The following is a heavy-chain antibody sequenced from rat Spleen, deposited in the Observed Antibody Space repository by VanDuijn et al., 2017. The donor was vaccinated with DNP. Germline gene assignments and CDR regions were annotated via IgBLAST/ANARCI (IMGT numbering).Heavy chain of an antibody. Sequence: EVQVVQSGGGLVQPGRSLKLSCATSGFTFGDYYMSWVRQAPTMGLEWVASISYDGGSTYYGDSVKGRFTISRDNAKSTLYLQMNSLRSEDMATYYCARWETGAAFAYWGQGTLVTVSS. V-gene: IGHV5-22*01. J-gene: IGHJ3*01. D-gene: IGHD4-1*01. CDR1: GFTFGDYY. CDR3: ARWETGAAFAY. CDR2: ISYDGGST.